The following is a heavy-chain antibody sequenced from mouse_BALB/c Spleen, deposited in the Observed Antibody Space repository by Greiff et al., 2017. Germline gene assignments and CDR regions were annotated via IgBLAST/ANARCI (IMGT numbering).Heavy chain of an antibody. V-gene: IGHV3-2*02. CDR1: GYSITSDYA. CDR2: ISYSGST. Sequence: VQLKESGPGLVKPSQSLSLTCTVTGYSITSDYAWNWIRQFPGNKLEWMGYISYSGSTSYNPSLKSRISITRDTSKNQFFLQLNSVTTEDTATYYCARRYDVMDYWGQGTSVTVSS. D-gene: IGHD2-14*01. CDR3: ARRYDVMDY. J-gene: IGHJ4*01.